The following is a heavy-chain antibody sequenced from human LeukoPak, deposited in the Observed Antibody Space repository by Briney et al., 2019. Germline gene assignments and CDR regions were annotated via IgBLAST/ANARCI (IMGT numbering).Heavy chain of an antibody. CDR3: ASPLKLYYYYGMDV. D-gene: IGHD1-26*01. CDR1: GFTVSSNY. CDR2: IYSGGST. V-gene: IGHV3-53*01. Sequence: GGPLRLSCAASGFTVSSNYLIWVRQAPGKGLEWVSLIYSGGSTYYADSVKGQFTISRDNSKNTLYLQMNSLRAEDTAMYYCASPLKLYYYYGMDVWGQGTTVTVSP. J-gene: IGHJ6*01.